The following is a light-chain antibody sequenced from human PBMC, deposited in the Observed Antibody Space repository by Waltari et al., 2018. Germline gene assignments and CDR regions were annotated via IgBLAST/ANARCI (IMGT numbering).Light chain of an antibody. CDR2: DVS. Sequence: QSALTQPASVSGSLGQSIPISCTGTSSDIGGHNHVSCDQHPPGKAPQLIIHDVSERPSGVSNRFSGSKSGNTASLTISGLQADDETEYYCHSFTSSTTWVFGGGTKVTVL. V-gene: IGLV2-14*03. CDR3: HSFTSSTTWV. CDR1: SSDIGGHNH. J-gene: IGLJ3*02.